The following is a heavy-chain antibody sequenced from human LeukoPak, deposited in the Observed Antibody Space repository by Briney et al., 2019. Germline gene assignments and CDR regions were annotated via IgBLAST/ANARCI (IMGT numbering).Heavy chain of an antibody. Sequence: GGSLRLSCAASGFTFSSYAMSWVRQAPGKGLEWVSAISGSGGSTYYADSVKGRFTISRDNSKNTLYLQMNSLRAEDTAVCYCAKGNRYYDILTGYYDYRGQGTLVTVSS. CDR2: ISGSGGST. CDR1: GFTFSSYA. V-gene: IGHV3-23*01. J-gene: IGHJ4*02. D-gene: IGHD3-9*01. CDR3: AKGNRYYDILTGYYDY.